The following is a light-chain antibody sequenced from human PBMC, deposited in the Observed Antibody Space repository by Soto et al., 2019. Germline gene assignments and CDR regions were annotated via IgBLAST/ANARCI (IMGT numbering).Light chain of an antibody. J-gene: IGKJ5*01. CDR3: QQRSNWPIT. Sequence: ELVLTQSPGTLSLSPGERATLSCRASQSVRTSLAWYQQKPGQAPRLLIYGASTRATGIPARFSGSGSGTDFTLTISSLEPEDFAVYYCQQRSNWPITFGQGTRLEIK. V-gene: IGKV3-11*01. CDR1: QSVRTS. CDR2: GAS.